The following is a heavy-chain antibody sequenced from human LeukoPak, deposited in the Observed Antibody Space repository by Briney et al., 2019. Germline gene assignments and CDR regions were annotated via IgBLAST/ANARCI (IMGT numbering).Heavy chain of an antibody. D-gene: IGHD6-19*01. CDR3: AKDLTRGSGWPIDY. V-gene: IGHV3-43*02. Sequence: PGGSLRLSCAASGVTFGDYAMHWVRQAPGKGLEWVSLISGDGGSTYYADSVKGRFTISRDNSKNSLYLQMNSLRTEDTALYYCAKDLTRGSGWPIDYWGQGTLVTVSS. CDR1: GVTFGDYA. J-gene: IGHJ4*02. CDR2: ISGDGGST.